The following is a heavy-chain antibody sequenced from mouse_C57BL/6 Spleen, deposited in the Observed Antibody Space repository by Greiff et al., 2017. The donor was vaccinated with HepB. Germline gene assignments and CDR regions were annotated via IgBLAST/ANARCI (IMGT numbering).Heavy chain of an antibody. CDR3: ARRNWDEGRAMDY. CDR1: GFTFSDYG. CDR2: ISSGSSTI. D-gene: IGHD4-1*01. V-gene: IGHV5-17*01. Sequence: EVQWVESGGGLVKPGGSLKLSCAASGFTFSDYGMHWVRQAPEKGLEWVAYISSGSSTIYYADTVKGRFTISRDNAKNTLFLQMTSLRSEDTAMYYCARRNWDEGRAMDYWGQGTSVTVSS. J-gene: IGHJ4*01.